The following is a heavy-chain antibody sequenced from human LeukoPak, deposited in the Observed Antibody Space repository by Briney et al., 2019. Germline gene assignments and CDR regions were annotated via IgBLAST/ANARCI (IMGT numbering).Heavy chain of an antibody. CDR2: IKKDGSEI. J-gene: IGHJ5*02. CDR3: ARDEFWSGYYRTYNWFDP. Sequence: GGRLRLSCAASGFTFSSYRMSWGRQAPGEGVGWVANIKKDGSEIYYVDSVKALFTISRDNAKDSLYLQMNSLSAEDTAVYYCARDEFWSGYYRTYNWFDPWGQGTLVTVSS. D-gene: IGHD3-3*01. CDR1: GFTFSSYR. V-gene: IGHV3-7*01.